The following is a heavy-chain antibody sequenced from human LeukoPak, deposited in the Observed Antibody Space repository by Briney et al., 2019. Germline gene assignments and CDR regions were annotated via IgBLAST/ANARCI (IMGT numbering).Heavy chain of an antibody. CDR1: GFTFGSYA. CDR3: ASRPGVVVPAGAPSPPYYYYYGMDV. D-gene: IGHD2-2*01. Sequence: PGGSLRLSCAASGFTFGSYAMSWVRQAPGKGLEWVSAISGSGGSTYYADSVKGRFTISRDNSKNTLYLQMNSLRAEDTAVYYCASRPGVVVPAGAPSPPYYYYYGMDVWGQGTTVTVSS. J-gene: IGHJ6*02. V-gene: IGHV3-23*01. CDR2: ISGSGGST.